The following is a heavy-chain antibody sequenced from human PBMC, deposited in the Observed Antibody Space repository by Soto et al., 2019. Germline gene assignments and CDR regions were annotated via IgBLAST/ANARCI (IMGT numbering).Heavy chain of an antibody. Sequence: VGSLRLSGAASGLSFSNTWMHWVRQAPGKGLVWVSHINSDGRSATYADSVKGRFTISRDNAKNTVYLQMNSLRADDTAGYYCAKDGRYAENVWGQGTTVTVSS. CDR3: AKDGRYAENV. V-gene: IGHV3-74*03. CDR1: GLSFSNTW. D-gene: IGHD2-2*01. J-gene: IGHJ6*02. CDR2: INSDGRSA.